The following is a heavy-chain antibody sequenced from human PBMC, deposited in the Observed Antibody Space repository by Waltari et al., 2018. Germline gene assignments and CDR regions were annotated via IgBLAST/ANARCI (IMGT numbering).Heavy chain of an antibody. CDR1: GYSISSGDN. CDR3: ARQSDPDYYFDY. J-gene: IGHJ4*02. V-gene: IGHV4-38-2*01. Sequence: QLQLQEWGPRRVKPSETLCLTCGGPGYSISSGDNWGWTRQHPGKGLEWIGSTDQCGSTSYTPVLKSRITISLDPSKKHFSLMQSYVTAADTTVYYCARQSDPDYYFDYWGQGTLVTVSS. CDR2: TDQCGST. D-gene: IGHD2-21*01.